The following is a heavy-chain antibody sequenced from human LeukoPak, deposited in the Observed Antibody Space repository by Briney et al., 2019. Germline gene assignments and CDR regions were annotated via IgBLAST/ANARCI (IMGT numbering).Heavy chain of an antibody. J-gene: IGHJ4*02. Sequence: HPGGSLRLSCAASGFTFSTYAMSWVRQAPGKGLEWVSTFSGSGGRTLYADPVKGRFVISRDNSKITLYLQMNSLRAEDTAVYYCAKVTSSYNYFDYWGQGAPVTVSS. CDR1: GFTFSTYA. CDR3: AKVTSSYNYFDY. CDR2: FSGSGGRT. V-gene: IGHV3-23*01. D-gene: IGHD2-2*01.